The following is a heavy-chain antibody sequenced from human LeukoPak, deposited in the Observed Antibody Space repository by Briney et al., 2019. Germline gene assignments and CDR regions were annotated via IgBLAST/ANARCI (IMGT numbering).Heavy chain of an antibody. V-gene: IGHV3-49*04. CDR2: IRSKAYGGTT. J-gene: IGHJ3*02. Sequence: LSLTCTVSGGSISSYYWSWVRQAPGKGLEWVGFIRSKAYGGTTEYAASVKGRFTISRDDSKSIAYLQMNSLKTEDTAVYYCTRDRSDAFDIWGQGTMVTVSS. CDR1: GGSISSYY. CDR3: TRDRSDAFDI.